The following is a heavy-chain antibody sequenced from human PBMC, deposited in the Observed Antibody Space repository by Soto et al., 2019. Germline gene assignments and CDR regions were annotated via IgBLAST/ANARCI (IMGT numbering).Heavy chain of an antibody. J-gene: IGHJ4*02. CDR1: GFTFSSYS. CDR2: ISSSSSTI. D-gene: IGHD2-15*01. Sequence: PGGSLRLSCAASGFTFSSYSMDWVRQAPGKRLEWVSYISSSSSTIYYADSVKGRFTISRDNAKNSLYLQMNSLRDEDTAVYYCARRYCSGGSCLTYLFDYWGQGTLVTVSS. CDR3: ARRYCSGGSCLTYLFDY. V-gene: IGHV3-48*02.